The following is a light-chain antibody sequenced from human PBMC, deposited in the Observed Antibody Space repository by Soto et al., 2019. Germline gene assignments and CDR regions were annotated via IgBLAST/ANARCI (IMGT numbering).Light chain of an antibody. Sequence: EIVMTQSPATLSVSPVERATLSCRASQSVSSNLAWYQHKPGQAPRVLIYGASARATGIPDRFSGSGSGTKFTLTISSLQPDDFATYYCQQYNSFPLTFGGGTKVDIK. CDR3: QQYNSFPLT. CDR2: GAS. CDR1: QSVSSN. V-gene: IGKV3D-15*01. J-gene: IGKJ4*01.